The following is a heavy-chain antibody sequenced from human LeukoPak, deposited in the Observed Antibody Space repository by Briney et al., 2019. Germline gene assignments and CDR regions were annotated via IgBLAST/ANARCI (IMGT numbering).Heavy chain of an antibody. CDR1: GGSINSDY. D-gene: IGHD6-19*01. V-gene: IGHV4-59*01. Sequence: PSETLSLTCTVSGGSINSDYWSWLRQPPGKGPEWIGYIYHSGNTNYNPSLKSRVTISIDTSKKQFSLKLSSVTAADTAVYYSAKGAGWYNYWGQGTLVTVSS. J-gene: IGHJ4*02. CDR2: IYHSGNT. CDR3: AKGAGWYNY.